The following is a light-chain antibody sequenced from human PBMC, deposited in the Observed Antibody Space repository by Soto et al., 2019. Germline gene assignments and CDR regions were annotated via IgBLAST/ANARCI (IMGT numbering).Light chain of an antibody. CDR2: YDD. V-gene: IGLV1-36*01. Sequence: QSVLTQPPSVSEAPRQRVSISCYGSISNVGNNAVNWFQQFPGKAPKLLIYYDDVLPSGVSDRFSGSKSGTSATLAISGLQSEDEADYYCGTWDDSLNAWVFGGGTKVTVL. CDR1: ISNVGNNA. CDR3: GTWDDSLNAWV. J-gene: IGLJ3*02.